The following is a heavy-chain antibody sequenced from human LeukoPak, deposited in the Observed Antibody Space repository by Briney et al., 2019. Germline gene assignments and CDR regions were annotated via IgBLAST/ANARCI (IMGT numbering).Heavy chain of an antibody. Sequence: PGGSLTLSCAVSGITLSNYGMSWVRQAPGKGLEWVAGISGSGGSTNYADSVKGRFTLSRDNPKNTLFLQMKSLRAEDTAVYFCAKRGVVIRVILVGFHKEAYYFDSWGQGALVTVSS. CDR1: GITLSNYG. J-gene: IGHJ4*02. V-gene: IGHV3-23*01. CDR3: AKRGVVIRVILVGFHKEAYYFDS. CDR2: ISGSGGST. D-gene: IGHD3-22*01.